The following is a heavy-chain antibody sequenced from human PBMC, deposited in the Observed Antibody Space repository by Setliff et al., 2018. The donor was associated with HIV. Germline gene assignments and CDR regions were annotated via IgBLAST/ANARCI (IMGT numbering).Heavy chain of an antibody. V-gene: IGHV4-4*08. CDR1: GGSISNHY. D-gene: IGHD3-22*01. Sequence: KTSETLSLTCTVSGGSISNHYWSWIRQSPGKRLEWIGYMSTSGGTNYNPSLKSRVTISVDTSKNQFSLKLSSVTAADTAVYYCAREGSDSSALDYWGQGTLVTVSS. J-gene: IGHJ4*02. CDR3: AREGSDSSALDY. CDR2: MSTSGGT.